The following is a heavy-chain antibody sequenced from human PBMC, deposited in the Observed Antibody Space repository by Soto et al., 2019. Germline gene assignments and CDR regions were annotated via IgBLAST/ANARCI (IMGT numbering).Heavy chain of an antibody. Sequence: QVQLVQSGAEVKTPGSSVKVYCNASGYTFTSYGISWVRQAPGQGLEWMGGISAYNGNTNYAQKLQGSVTMTADTATSTASMELRSLRSDDTAVYYCASDRGAYGMDVWGQGTTVTVSS. CDR2: ISAYNGNT. CDR3: ASDRGAYGMDV. CDR1: GYTFTSYG. V-gene: IGHV1-18*01. J-gene: IGHJ6*02.